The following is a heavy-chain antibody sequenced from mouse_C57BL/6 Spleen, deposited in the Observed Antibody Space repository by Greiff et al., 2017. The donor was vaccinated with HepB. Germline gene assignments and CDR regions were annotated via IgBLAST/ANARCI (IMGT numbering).Heavy chain of an antibody. CDR3: AIGGTGDEAMDY. D-gene: IGHD4-1*01. CDR1: GYTFTSYW. Sequence: VQLQQPGAELVRPGSSVKLSCKASGYTFTSYWMDWVKQRPGQGLEWIGNIYPSDSETHYNQKFKDKATLTVDKSSSTAYMQLSSLTSEDSAVYYCAIGGTGDEAMDYGGQGTSVTVSS. CDR2: IYPSDSET. J-gene: IGHJ4*01. V-gene: IGHV1-61*01.